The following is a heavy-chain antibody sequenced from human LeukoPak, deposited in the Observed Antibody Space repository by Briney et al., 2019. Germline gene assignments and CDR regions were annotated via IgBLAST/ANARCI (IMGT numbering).Heavy chain of an antibody. CDR3: ARDFLESDFEAFDI. D-gene: IGHD3-3*01. J-gene: IGHJ3*02. V-gene: IGHV1-2*02. CDR1: GYTFTGYY. Sequence: GASVKVSCKASGYTFTGYYMHWVRQASGQGLEWMGWINPNSGGTNYAQKFQGRVTMTRDTSISTAYMELSRLRSDDTAVYYCARDFLESDFEAFDIWGQGTMVTVSS. CDR2: INPNSGGT.